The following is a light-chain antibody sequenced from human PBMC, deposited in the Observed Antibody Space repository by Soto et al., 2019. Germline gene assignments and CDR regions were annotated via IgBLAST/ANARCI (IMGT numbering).Light chain of an antibody. CDR1: QSISSN. J-gene: IGKJ1*01. Sequence: EIVMTQSPATLSVSPGERATLSCRASQSISSNLTWYQQKPGQPTRLLIDGASTRGSGISDWFSGSASGTDFTLTISRLEPEDFAVYYRQQYGSSRTFGQGTKVDIK. CDR2: GAS. CDR3: QQYGSSRT. V-gene: IGKV3-20*01.